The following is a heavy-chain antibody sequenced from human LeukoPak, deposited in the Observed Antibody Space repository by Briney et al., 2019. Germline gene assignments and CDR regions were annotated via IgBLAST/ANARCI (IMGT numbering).Heavy chain of an antibody. V-gene: IGHV3-48*03. CDR1: GFTFSSYE. CDR3: ARDARWGKGGAAY. D-gene: IGHD3-16*01. Sequence: GGSLRLSCAASGFTFSSYEMNWVRQAPGKGLGWVSYISSSGSTIYYADSVKGRFTISRDNAKNSLYLQMNSLRAEDTAVYYCARDARWGKGGAAYWGQGTLVTVSS. J-gene: IGHJ4*02. CDR2: ISSSGSTI.